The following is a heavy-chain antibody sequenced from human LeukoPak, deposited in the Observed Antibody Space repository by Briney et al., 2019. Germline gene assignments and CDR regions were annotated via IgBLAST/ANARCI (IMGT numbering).Heavy chain of an antibody. Sequence: TGGSLRPSCAASGFSFSNNGIHWVRQAPGKGLEWVAFIQSNGNPKYYADSVRGRFTISRDNSKKTCYLQMDSLRVEGTAVYYCAREASTEIIGGMDVRGQGTTVTVTS. CDR2: IQSNGNPK. J-gene: IGHJ6*02. D-gene: IGHD2-8*02. CDR3: AREASTEIIGGMDV. CDR1: GFSFSNNG. V-gene: IGHV3-30*02.